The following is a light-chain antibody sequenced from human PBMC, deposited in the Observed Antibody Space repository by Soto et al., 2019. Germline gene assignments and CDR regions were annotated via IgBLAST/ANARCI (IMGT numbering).Light chain of an antibody. Sequence: NVSTPSPGTLSFSPGESATLSCRTSQSVRSSYLAWYQQKPGQAPRLLLYGASSRATGIPDRFSGSGSGTDFTLTISRLEPEDVAVYYCQQYGSSPWTFGQGTKVDIK. J-gene: IGKJ1*01. CDR2: GAS. V-gene: IGKV3-20*01. CDR1: QSVRSSY. CDR3: QQYGSSPWT.